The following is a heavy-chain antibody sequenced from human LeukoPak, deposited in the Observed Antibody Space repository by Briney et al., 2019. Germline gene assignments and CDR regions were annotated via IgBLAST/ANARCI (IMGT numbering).Heavy chain of an antibody. Sequence: ASVKVSCKSSGYTFTSYGISWVRRAPGQGLEWMGWISAYNGNTNYAQKLQGRVTMTTDTSTSTAYMELRSLRSDDTAVYYCARAPVITSNWFDPWGQGTLVTVSS. V-gene: IGHV1-18*01. J-gene: IGHJ5*02. CDR1: GYTFTSYG. CDR3: ARAPVITSNWFDP. CDR2: ISAYNGNT. D-gene: IGHD3-22*01.